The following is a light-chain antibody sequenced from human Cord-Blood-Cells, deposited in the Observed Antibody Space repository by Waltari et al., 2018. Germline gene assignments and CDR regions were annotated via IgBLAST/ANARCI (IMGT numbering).Light chain of an antibody. CDR2: WAA. V-gene: IGKV4-1*01. Sequence: DIAMTQSPDSLAVSLGERATINCKSSQSVLYSSNNKNNLAWYQQKPGPPPKLLFYWAATRESWGPDRFSGSGSGTDFTLTISSLQAEDVAVYYCQQYYSTLPTFGQGTKVEIK. J-gene: IGKJ1*01. CDR1: QSVLYSSNNKNN. CDR3: QQYYSTLPT.